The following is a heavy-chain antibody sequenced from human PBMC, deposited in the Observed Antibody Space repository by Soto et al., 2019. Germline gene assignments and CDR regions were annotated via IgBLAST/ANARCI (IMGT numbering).Heavy chain of an antibody. V-gene: IGHV1-3*01. D-gene: IGHD3-22*01. CDR1: GYTFANYA. CDR3: ARGSYYYESSGYYPDY. Sequence: QVQLVQSGAEVKEPGASVKVSCKASGYTFANYAIHWVRQAPGQRLEWMGWINAGNGNPKYSQKIQDRVTISRDTSATTAYMEMSSLRSEDTAVYYCARGSYYYESSGYYPDYWGQGTLVTVSS. CDR2: INAGNGNP. J-gene: IGHJ4*02.